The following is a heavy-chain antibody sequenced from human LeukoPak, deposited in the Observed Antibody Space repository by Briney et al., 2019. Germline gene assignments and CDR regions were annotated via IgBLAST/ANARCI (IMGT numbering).Heavy chain of an antibody. CDR3: TSHAAFDP. V-gene: IGHV3-15*01. J-gene: IGHJ5*02. Sequence: GGSLRLSCAASGFTFNDAWMNWVRQAPGKGLEWVGRIKSKNVGGTTDYAAPVKGRFTISRDDSKNTVYLQMNSLKIEDTAVYYCTSHAAFDPWGQGTLVTVSS. CDR2: IKSKNVGGTT. CDR1: GFTFNDAW.